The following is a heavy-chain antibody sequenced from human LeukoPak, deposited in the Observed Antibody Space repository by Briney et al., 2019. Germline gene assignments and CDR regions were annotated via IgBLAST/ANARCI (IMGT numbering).Heavy chain of an antibody. J-gene: IGHJ3*01. D-gene: IGHD2-15*01. V-gene: IGHV1-18*01. Sequence: ASVKVSCKASGYTFTSTGICWVRQAPGQGLEWMGWVGAYNGNTNYAQKFRGRVTMTIDTSTNTASMELRSLRSDDTAVYFCARDAPRWRNAFDFWGQGTMVTVSS. CDR3: ARDAPRWRNAFDF. CDR2: VGAYNGNT. CDR1: GYTFTSTG.